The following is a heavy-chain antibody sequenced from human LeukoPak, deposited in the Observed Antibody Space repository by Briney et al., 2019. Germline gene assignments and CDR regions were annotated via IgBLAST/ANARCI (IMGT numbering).Heavy chain of an antibody. CDR2: IFPGDSDT. D-gene: IGHD3-3*01. CDR1: GYSFTSYW. Sequence: GESLKISCKGSGYSFTSYWIAWVRQMPGRGLEWMGIIFPGDSDTRYSPSFQGQVTISADKSISTAYLQWSSLKASDTAMYYCARHGTYYDFWSGYYENWFDPWGQGTLVTVSS. V-gene: IGHV5-51*01. CDR3: ARHGTYYDFWSGYYENWFDP. J-gene: IGHJ5*02.